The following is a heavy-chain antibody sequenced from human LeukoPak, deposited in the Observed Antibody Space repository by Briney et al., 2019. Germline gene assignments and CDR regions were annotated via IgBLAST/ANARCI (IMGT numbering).Heavy chain of an antibody. J-gene: IGHJ4*02. V-gene: IGHV4-59*01. Sequence: SETLSLTCTVSGGSISSYYWSWIRQPPGKGLEWIGYIYYSGSTNYNPSLKSRVTISVDTSKNQFSLKLSSVTAADTAVYYCARADYDFWSGSVSYYFDYWGQGTLVTVSS. CDR2: IYYSGST. D-gene: IGHD3-3*01. CDR1: GGSISSYY. CDR3: ARADYDFWSGSVSYYFDY.